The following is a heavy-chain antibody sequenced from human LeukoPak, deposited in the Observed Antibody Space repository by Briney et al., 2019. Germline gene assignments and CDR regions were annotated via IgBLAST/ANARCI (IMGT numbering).Heavy chain of an antibody. Sequence: ASVKVSCKASGYTFTGYYIHWVRQAPGQGLEWMGWINPNSGGTNYAQKFQGRVTMTRDRSINTAYMDLRSLTYDDTAVYYCARDKLAEAALDFWGQGTLVTVSS. J-gene: IGHJ4*02. CDR3: ARDKLAEAALDF. CDR1: GYTFTGYY. V-gene: IGHV1-2*02. D-gene: IGHD4-23*01. CDR2: INPNSGGT.